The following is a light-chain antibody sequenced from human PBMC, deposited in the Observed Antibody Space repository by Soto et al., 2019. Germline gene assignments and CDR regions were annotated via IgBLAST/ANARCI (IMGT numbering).Light chain of an antibody. CDR3: QKYNSAPWK. V-gene: IGKV1-27*01. CDR1: QGISSH. CDR2: AAF. Sequence: DIQMTQSPSSLSASVGDRVTITCRASQGISSHLAWYQQKPGKVPKLLIYAAFTLQSGVPSRLSGSGSGTDFTLTISSLQPKDVASYYGQKYNSAPWKFGQGTKAEIK. J-gene: IGKJ1*01.